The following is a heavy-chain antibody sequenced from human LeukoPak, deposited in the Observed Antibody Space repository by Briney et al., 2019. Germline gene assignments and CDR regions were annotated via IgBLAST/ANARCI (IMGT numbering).Heavy chain of an antibody. J-gene: IGHJ4*02. Sequence: SQTLSLTCAISGDSVSSNSAAWNWIRQSPSRGLEWLGKTYYRSKWYNDYAVSVKSRITINPDTSKNRFSLHLSSVTPEDTAVYYCARQQQLLFDYWGQGTLVPVSS. CDR3: ARQQQLLFDY. D-gene: IGHD1-1*01. CDR1: GDSVSSNSAA. V-gene: IGHV6-1*01. CDR2: TYYRSKWYN.